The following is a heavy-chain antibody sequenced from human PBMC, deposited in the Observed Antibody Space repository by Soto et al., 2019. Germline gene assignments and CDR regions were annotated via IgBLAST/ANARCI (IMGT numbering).Heavy chain of an antibody. D-gene: IGHD4-17*01. V-gene: IGHV1-46*01. J-gene: IGHJ4*02. CDR2: FNPSGGST. CDR3: AVDGDYRKYYFDY. Sequence: QVQLVQSGAEVKKPGASVKVSCKASGYTFTSYYMHWVRQAPGQGLEWMGIFNPSGGSTSYAQKFQGRVTMTRETSTSPVYMELSSLRSEDTAVYYCAVDGDYRKYYFDYWGQGTLVTVSS. CDR1: GYTFTSYY.